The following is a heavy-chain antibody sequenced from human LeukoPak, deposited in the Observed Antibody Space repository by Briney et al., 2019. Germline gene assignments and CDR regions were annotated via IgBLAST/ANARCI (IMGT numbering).Heavy chain of an antibody. D-gene: IGHD4-17*01. Sequence: SQTLSLTCSVSGGSISSGSYYWGWIRQPPGKGLEWIGSIYYSGSTYYNPSLKSRVTISVDTSKNQFSLKLSSVTAADTAVHYCARHEGDFYGDYELNWFDPWGQGTLVTVSS. CDR1: GGSISSGSYY. J-gene: IGHJ5*02. CDR2: IYYSGST. V-gene: IGHV4-39*01. CDR3: ARHEGDFYGDYELNWFDP.